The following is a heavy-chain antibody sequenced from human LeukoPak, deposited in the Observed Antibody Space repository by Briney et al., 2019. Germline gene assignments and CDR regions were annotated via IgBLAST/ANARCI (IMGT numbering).Heavy chain of an antibody. CDR3: AKDQAGY. CDR2: IRFDGTEK. J-gene: IGHJ4*02. V-gene: IGHV3-30*02. Sequence: GGSLRLSCAASGFTVSSNEMSWVRQAPGKGLEWVAFIRFDGTEKYYADSVKGRFTVSRDNSQNTLHLQMNSLRIEDTAFYYCAKDQAGYWGQGTLVTVSS. CDR1: GFTVSSNE.